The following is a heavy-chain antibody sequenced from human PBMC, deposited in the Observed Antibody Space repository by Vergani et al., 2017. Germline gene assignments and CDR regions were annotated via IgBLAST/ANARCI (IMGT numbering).Heavy chain of an antibody. CDR3: ARGDYGILTGYRY. CDR1: GYTFSNYY. CDR2: INPRGGHT. J-gene: IGHJ4*02. D-gene: IGHD3-9*01. V-gene: IGHV1-46*03. Sequence: QVQVVQSGAEVKKSGASVKVSCKTSGYTFSNYYMHWVRQAPGQGREWLGIINPRGGHTNYAQKFQGRVTMTRDTSTSTVYMELSSLRSEDTAIYYCARGDYGILTGYRYWGQGTLVTVSA.